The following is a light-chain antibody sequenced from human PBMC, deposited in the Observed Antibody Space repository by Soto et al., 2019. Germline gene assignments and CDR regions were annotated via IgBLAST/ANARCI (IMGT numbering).Light chain of an antibody. CDR3: QQYNSYWA. Sequence: DIHLTQSPSTLSASVGDRVTITCRASQTVSHWLAWYQQKPGKAPKLLIYKASSLRSGVPSRFSGSGSGTEFTLTISSLQPDDFATYYCQQYNSYWAFGQGTKVDIK. V-gene: IGKV1-5*03. CDR2: KAS. CDR1: QTVSHW. J-gene: IGKJ1*01.